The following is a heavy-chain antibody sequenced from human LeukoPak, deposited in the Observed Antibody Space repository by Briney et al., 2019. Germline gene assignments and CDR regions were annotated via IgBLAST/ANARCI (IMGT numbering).Heavy chain of an antibody. Sequence: PGGSLRLSCASSGFTFSTYGMPWVRQAPGKGLEWVAVIWFDGSNKYYADSVQGRFTISRDNSKNTLHLQMNSLRVEDTAVYYCARAVGPFDYWGQGTLVTVSS. CDR2: IWFDGSNK. V-gene: IGHV3-33*01. J-gene: IGHJ4*02. CDR1: GFTFSTYG. CDR3: ARAVGPFDY.